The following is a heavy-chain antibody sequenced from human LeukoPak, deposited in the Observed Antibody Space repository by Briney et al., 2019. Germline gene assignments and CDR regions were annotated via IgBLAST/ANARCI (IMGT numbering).Heavy chain of an antibody. V-gene: IGHV3-33*01. J-gene: IGHJ4*02. CDR2: IWYDGSNK. D-gene: IGHD1-26*01. Sequence: GGSLRLSCAASGFTFSSYGMHWVRQAPGKGLEWVAVIWYDGSNKYYADSVKGRFTISRDNSKNTLYLQMNSLRAEDTAVYYCAREVGATLPTSPSSFDYWGQGTLVTVSS. CDR3: AREVGATLPTSPSSFDY. CDR1: GFTFSSYG.